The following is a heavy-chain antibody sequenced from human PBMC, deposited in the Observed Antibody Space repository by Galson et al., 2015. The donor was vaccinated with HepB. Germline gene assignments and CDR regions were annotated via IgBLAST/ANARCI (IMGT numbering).Heavy chain of an antibody. V-gene: IGHV1-2*06. CDR2: INPNGGGT. D-gene: IGHD6-19*01. Sequence: SVKVSCKASGYTFTAYYMHWVRQAPGQGLEWVGRINPNGGGTNYAQKFQGRVTMTRDTSISTAYMELSRLRSDDTAVYYCARGAPSGWFDPWGPGTLVTVSS. CDR1: GYTFTAYY. CDR3: ARGAPSGWFDP. J-gene: IGHJ5*02.